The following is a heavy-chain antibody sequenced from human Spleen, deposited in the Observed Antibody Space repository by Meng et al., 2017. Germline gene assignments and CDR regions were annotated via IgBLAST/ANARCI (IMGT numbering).Heavy chain of an antibody. D-gene: IGHD4-17*01. V-gene: IGHV3-23*04. CDR1: GFTFSCDA. CDR2: ISGSGGST. Sequence: EGELGGAGGGVVQPGRSLGLSCAASGFTFSCDAMSWVRQAPGKGLEWVSAISGSGGSTYYADSVKGRFTISRDNSKNTLYLQMNSLRAEDTAVYYCANSRYGDYVDYWGQGTLVTVSS. J-gene: IGHJ4*02. CDR3: ANSRYGDYVDY.